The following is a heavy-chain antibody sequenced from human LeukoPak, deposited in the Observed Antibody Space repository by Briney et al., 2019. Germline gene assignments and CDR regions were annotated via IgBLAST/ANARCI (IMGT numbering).Heavy chain of an antibody. Sequence: GGSLRLSCEGSGFSFSSYWMTWVRQAPGKGLEWVAVISYDGSNKYYADSVKGRFTISRDNAKNSLYLQMNSLRAEDTAVYYCARATFYSGWYYYYMDVWGKGTTVTVSS. CDR2: ISYDGSNK. CDR1: GFSFSSYW. CDR3: ARATFYSGWYYYYMDV. D-gene: IGHD6-19*01. V-gene: IGHV3-30*03. J-gene: IGHJ6*03.